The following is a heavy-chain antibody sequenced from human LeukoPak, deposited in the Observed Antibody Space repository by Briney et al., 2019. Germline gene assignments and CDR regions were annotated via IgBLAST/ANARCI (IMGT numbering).Heavy chain of an antibody. V-gene: IGHV3-74*01. CDR1: GFTFSSYW. CDR3: ARGRYCSGGSCYDDY. CDR2: INSDGSST. D-gene: IGHD2-15*01. J-gene: IGHJ4*02. Sequence: PGGSLRLSCAASGFTFSSYWMHWVRQAPGKGLVWVSRINSDGSSTSYADSVKGRFTISRDSAKNTLYLQMNSLRAEDTAVYYCARGRYCSGGSCYDDYWGQGTLVTVSS.